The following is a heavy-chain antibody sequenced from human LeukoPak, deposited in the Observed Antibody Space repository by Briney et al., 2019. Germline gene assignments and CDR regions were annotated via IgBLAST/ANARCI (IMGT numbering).Heavy chain of an antibody. CDR3: AKDSGAVAHNWFDP. D-gene: IGHD6-19*01. V-gene: IGHV3-9*01. CDR2: ISWNSGSI. CDR1: GFTFDDYA. J-gene: IGHJ5*02. Sequence: PGRSLRLSCAASGFTFDDYAMHWVRQAPGKGLEWVSGISWNSGSIGYAVSVRGRFTISRDNAKNSLYLQMNSLRAEDTALYYCAKDSGAVAHNWFDPWGQGTLVTVSS.